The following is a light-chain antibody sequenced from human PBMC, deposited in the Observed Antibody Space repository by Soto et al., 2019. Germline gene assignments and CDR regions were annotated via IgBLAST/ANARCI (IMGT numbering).Light chain of an antibody. J-gene: IGKJ4*01. Sequence: EIVWTPSRASLSLSPVDRAPLSCRARPLVSSFLAWYQQKPCQSPRFLIYDASNRATGIPDRFSGSGSAIDFTLTISSLEPEDFAVDYCQQRSDWPLTVGAGTKVDI. CDR3: QQRSDWPLT. CDR1: PLVSSF. V-gene: IGKV3-11*01. CDR2: DAS.